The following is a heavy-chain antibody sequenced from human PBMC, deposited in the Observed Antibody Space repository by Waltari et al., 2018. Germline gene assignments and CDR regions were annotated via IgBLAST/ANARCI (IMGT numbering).Heavy chain of an antibody. CDR1: GFTFRSYS. J-gene: IGHJ5*02. V-gene: IGHV3-21*01. CDR3: ARVSAFGNWFDP. D-gene: IGHD3-3*02. Sequence: EVQLVESGGGLVKPGGSLNLSCAASGFTFRSYSINWVRQAPGKGLEWVSSISSSSSYIYYADSVKGRFTISRDNAKNSLYLQMNSLRAEDTAVYYCARVSAFGNWFDPWGQGTLVTVSS. CDR2: ISSSSSYI.